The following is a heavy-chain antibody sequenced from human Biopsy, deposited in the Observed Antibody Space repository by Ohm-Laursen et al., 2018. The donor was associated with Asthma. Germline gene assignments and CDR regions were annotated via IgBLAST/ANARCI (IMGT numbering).Heavy chain of an antibody. CDR2: IYYSGRT. D-gene: IGHD6-6*01. Sequence: SDTLSLTCLVSGDAMSTSGSYWGWIRQPPGKGLEWIGSIYYSGRTYYNPSLESRVTISADTSKNHFSLKVTSVTAADTAVYYCARAVSSSSYWYFDLWGRGDLVTVSS. CDR3: ARAVSSSSYWYFDL. J-gene: IGHJ2*01. V-gene: IGHV4-39*02. CDR1: GDAMSTSGSY.